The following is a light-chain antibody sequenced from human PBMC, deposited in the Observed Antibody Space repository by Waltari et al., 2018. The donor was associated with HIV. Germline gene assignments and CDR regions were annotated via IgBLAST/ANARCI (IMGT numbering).Light chain of an antibody. CDR3: AVWDDSLTGVI. Sequence: QSVLTQPPSASGTPGQGVSISCSGSDSNIGRNYVSWYQPVAGTAPKLRIYRDNQRPSGVSDRCSGSKSGSSASLAISGLRSEDEAAYFCAVWDDSLTGVIFGGKTKLTVL. J-gene: IGLJ2*01. CDR2: RDN. CDR1: DSNIGRNY. V-gene: IGLV1-47*01.